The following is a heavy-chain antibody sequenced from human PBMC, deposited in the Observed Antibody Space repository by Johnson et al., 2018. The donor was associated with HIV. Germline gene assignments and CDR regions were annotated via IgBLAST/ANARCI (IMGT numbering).Heavy chain of an antibody. J-gene: IGHJ3*02. V-gene: IGHV3-30*02. CDR1: EFIFNNYG. CDR3: ARDRRHYSDSSGYPDSDAFDI. Sequence: QVQLVESGGGVVQPGGSLRLSCAASEFIFNNYGMHWVRQAPGKGLEWVAFIRYDGTNQYSTDSVKGRLTISRDNSKNTLFLQMNSLRAEDTALYYCARDRRHYSDSSGYPDSDAFDIWGQGTMVTVSS. D-gene: IGHD3-22*01. CDR2: IRYDGTNQ.